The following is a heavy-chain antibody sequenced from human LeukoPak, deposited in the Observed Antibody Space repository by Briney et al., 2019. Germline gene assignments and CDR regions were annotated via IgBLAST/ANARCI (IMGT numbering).Heavy chain of an antibody. CDR3: AKYYYGSGSKGYFDY. D-gene: IGHD3-10*01. J-gene: IGHJ4*02. CDR2: ISGSRGST. Sequence: GGSLRLSCAASGVTFSSYAMSWVRQAPGKGLEWVSTISGSRGSTYYADSVKGRFTISRDNSKNTLYLQMNSVRAEDTAVYYCAKYYYGSGSKGYFDYWGQGTLVTVSS. CDR1: GVTFSSYA. V-gene: IGHV3-23*01.